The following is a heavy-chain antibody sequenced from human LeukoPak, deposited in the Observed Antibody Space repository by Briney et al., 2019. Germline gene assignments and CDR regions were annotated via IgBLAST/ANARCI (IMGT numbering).Heavy chain of an antibody. CDR2: ISGDGGST. D-gene: IGHD6-13*01. J-gene: IGHJ4*02. Sequence: PGGSLRLSCAASGFTFDDYAMHWVRQAPGKGLERVSLISGDGGSTYYADSVKGRFTISRDNSKNSLYLQMNSLRTEDTALYYCAKDIRYDSSSWYPDYWGQGTLVTVSS. CDR1: GFTFDDYA. V-gene: IGHV3-43*02. CDR3: AKDIRYDSSSWYPDY.